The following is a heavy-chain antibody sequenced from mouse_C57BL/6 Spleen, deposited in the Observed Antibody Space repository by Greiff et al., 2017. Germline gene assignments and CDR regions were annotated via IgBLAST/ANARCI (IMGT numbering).Heavy chain of an antibody. Sequence: VQLQQSGPELVKPGASVKISCKASGYTFTDYYMNWVKQSHGKSLEWIGDINPNNGGTSYNQKFKGKATLTVDKSSSTAYMELRSLTSEDSAVYYCARSPYDYDKDWYFDVWGTGTTVTVAS. J-gene: IGHJ1*03. CDR3: ARSPYDYDKDWYFDV. D-gene: IGHD2-4*01. CDR2: INPNNGGT. CDR1: GYTFTDYY. V-gene: IGHV1-26*01.